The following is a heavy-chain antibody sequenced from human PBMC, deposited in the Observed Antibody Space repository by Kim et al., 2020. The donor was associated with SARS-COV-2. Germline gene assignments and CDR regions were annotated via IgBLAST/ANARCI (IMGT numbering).Heavy chain of an antibody. V-gene: IGHV4-4*01. CDR3: AKAPEGYCVPGSWFDY. D-gene: IGHD3-10*01. CDR2: IYSSGST. Sequence: SETLSLTCTVSGGSISSSNWWCLLRQPREELLECVREIYSSGSTNYNPSLNRLAIISVDNTNKHFSLKRTAVTAAAAAVYCLAKAPEGYCVPGSWFDY. J-gene: IGHJ4*01. CDR1: GGSISSSNW.